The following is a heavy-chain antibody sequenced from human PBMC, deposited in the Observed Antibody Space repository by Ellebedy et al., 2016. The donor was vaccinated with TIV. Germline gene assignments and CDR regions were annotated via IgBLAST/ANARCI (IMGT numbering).Heavy chain of an antibody. Sequence: PGGSLRLSCAASGFTFNTNAMGWVRQSPERGLEWISAISSDGTRTYYADSVKGRFIISRDNSRNTLYLQMSSLRAEDTAVYYSTKHRPSVSMDVWGQGTTVTVSS. CDR2: ISSDGTRT. V-gene: IGHV3-23*01. J-gene: IGHJ6*02. CDR3: TKHRPSVSMDV. CDR1: GFTFNTNA.